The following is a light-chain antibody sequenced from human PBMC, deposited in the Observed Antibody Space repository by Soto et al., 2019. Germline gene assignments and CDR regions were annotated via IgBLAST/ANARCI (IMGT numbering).Light chain of an antibody. CDR2: AAS. CDR3: QKHNSAPLT. V-gene: IGKV1-27*01. CDR1: QGISNY. J-gene: IGKJ4*01. Sequence: DIQMTQSPSSLSASVGDRVTITCRASQGISNYLAWYQQKPGKVPKLLMYAASTLQSGVSSRFSGSGSGTDFTLPISSLQPEDVATYYCQKHNSAPLTFGGGTKVEIK.